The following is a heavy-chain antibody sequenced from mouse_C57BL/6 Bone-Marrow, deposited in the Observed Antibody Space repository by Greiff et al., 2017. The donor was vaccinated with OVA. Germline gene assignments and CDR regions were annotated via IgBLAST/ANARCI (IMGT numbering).Heavy chain of an antibody. J-gene: IGHJ3*01. Sequence: EVKLVESGGGLVQPGGSLKLSCAASGFTFSDYGMAWVRQAPRKGPEWVAFISNLAYSIYYADTVTGRFTISRENAKNTLYLEMSSLRSEDTAMYYCARPYDYDPWFAYWGQGTLVTVSA. CDR1: GFTFSDYG. V-gene: IGHV5-15*01. D-gene: IGHD2-4*01. CDR3: ARPYDYDPWFAY. CDR2: ISNLAYSI.